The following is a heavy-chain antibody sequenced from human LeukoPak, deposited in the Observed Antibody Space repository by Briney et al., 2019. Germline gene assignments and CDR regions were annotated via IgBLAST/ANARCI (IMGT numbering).Heavy chain of an antibody. CDR3: AYDSSGYYYG. CDR2: IYSGGST. J-gene: IGHJ4*02. CDR1: GFTVSSNY. D-gene: IGHD3-22*01. V-gene: IGHV3-66*01. Sequence: PGGSLTLSCAASGFTVSSNYMSWVRQAPGKGLEWVSVIYSGGSTYYADSVKGRFTISRDNSKNTLYLQMNSLRAEDTAVYYCAYDSSGYYYGWGQGTLVTVSS.